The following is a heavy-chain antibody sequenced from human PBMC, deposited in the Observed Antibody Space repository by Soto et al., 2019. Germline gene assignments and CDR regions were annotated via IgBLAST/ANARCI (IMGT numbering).Heavy chain of an antibody. CDR1: GFTFSSYG. V-gene: IGHV3-30*18. Sequence: GGSLRLSCAASGFTFSSYGMHWVRQAPGKGLEWVAVISYDGSNKYYADSVKGRFTISRDNSKNTLYLQMNSLRAEDTAVYYCAKDRYYDFFYGMDVWGQGTTVTVSS. D-gene: IGHD3-3*01. CDR3: AKDRYYDFFYGMDV. CDR2: ISYDGSNK. J-gene: IGHJ6*02.